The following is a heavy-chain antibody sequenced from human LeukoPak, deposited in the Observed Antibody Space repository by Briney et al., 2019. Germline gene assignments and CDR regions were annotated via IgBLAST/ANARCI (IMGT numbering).Heavy chain of an antibody. V-gene: IGHV3-49*03. J-gene: IGHJ4*02. CDR3: TRDRGAYNLYDY. CDR1: GFTFGDYA. D-gene: IGHD1-1*01. CDR2: IRSKAYGETA. Sequence: GGFLRLSCTASGFTFGDYAMSWIRQAPGKGLEWVGFIRSKAYGETADYAASVKGRFTISRDDSKAIAYLQMNSLKTEDTAVYHCTRDRGAYNLYDYWGQGTLVTVSS.